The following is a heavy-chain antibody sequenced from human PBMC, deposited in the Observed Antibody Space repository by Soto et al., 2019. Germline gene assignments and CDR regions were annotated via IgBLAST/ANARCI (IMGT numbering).Heavy chain of an antibody. J-gene: IGHJ4*02. D-gene: IGHD2-21*02. Sequence: QVQLQESGPGLVKPSETLSLTCTVSGGSISSYYWSWIRQPPGKGLAWIGYIYYSASTNYSPSLKSRVTISVDTSKNQFSLNLSSVTAADTAVYYCARHLPYCGGDCYSLDYWGQGTLVTVSS. CDR3: ARHLPYCGGDCYSLDY. CDR1: GGSISSYY. V-gene: IGHV4-59*08. CDR2: IYYSAST.